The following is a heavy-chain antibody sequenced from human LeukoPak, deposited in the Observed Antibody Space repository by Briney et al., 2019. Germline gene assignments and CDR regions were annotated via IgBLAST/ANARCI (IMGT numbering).Heavy chain of an antibody. CDR1: GFTFSGYA. J-gene: IGHJ4*02. D-gene: IGHD5-12*01. Sequence: GGSLRLSCAASGFTFSGYAMSWVRQAPGKGLEWVSTFSGGGDHTYYADSVKGRFTISRDKSKNTLHLQMNSLRAEDTAVYYCAKDSGYDFFVDYFDYWGQGTLVTVSS. V-gene: IGHV3-23*01. CDR2: FSGGGDHT. CDR3: AKDSGYDFFVDYFDY.